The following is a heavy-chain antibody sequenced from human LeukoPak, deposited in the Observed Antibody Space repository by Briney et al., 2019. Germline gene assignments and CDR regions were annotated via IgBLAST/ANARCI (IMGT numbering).Heavy chain of an antibody. J-gene: IGHJ4*02. D-gene: IGHD3-10*01. CDR1: GFTFSSYE. CDR2: ISSSGSTI. Sequence: GGSLRLSCAASGFTFSSYEMNWVRQAPGKGLGWVSYISSSGSTIYYADSVKGRFTISRDNFKNTLYLQMNSPRAEDTAVYYCARAYGSGIYPLSDSWGQGTLVTVSS. CDR3: ARAYGSGIYPLSDS. V-gene: IGHV3-48*03.